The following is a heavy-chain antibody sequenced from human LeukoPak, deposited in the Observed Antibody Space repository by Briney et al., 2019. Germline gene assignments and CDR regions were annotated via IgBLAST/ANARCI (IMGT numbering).Heavy chain of an antibody. D-gene: IGHD6-13*01. CDR2: INHSGST. CDR1: GGSFSGYY. J-gene: IGHJ1*01. Sequence: SETLSLTCAVYGGSFSGYYWSWIRQPPGKGLEWIGEINHSGSTNYNPSLKSRVAISVDTSKNQFSLKLSSVTATDTAVYYCARGLNRIAAAGEYFQHWGQGTLVTVSS. V-gene: IGHV4-34*01. CDR3: ARGLNRIAAAGEYFQH.